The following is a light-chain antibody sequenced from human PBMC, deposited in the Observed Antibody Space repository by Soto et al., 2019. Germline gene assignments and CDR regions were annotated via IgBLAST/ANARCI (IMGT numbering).Light chain of an antibody. V-gene: IGKV1D-13*01. CDR3: QQYHNDSPWT. Sequence: AIQLTQSPSSLSASVGDSVTITCRASQGISSALAWYQQTPGRAPKLLIYDASTLESGVPSRFSGSRSGTDFTLTVSSLQPEDFATYYCQQYHNDSPWTFGQGTKVEVK. J-gene: IGKJ1*01. CDR2: DAS. CDR1: QGISSA.